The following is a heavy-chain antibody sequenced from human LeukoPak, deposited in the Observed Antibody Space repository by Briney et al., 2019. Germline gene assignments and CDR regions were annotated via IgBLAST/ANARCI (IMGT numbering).Heavy chain of an antibody. CDR1: GFTFSSYG. D-gene: IGHD3-22*01. Sequence: PGRSLRLSCAASGFTFSSYGMNWVRQAPGKGLEWVSYISSSSTIYYADSVKGRFTISRDNAKNSLYLQMNSLRAEDTAVYYCASAYYYDSSGYYPGGDYWGQGTLVTVSS. CDR2: ISSSSTI. CDR3: ASAYYYDSSGYYPGGDY. J-gene: IGHJ4*02. V-gene: IGHV3-48*04.